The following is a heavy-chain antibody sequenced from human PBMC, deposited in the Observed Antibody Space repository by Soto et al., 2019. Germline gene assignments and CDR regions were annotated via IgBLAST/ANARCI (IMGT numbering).Heavy chain of an antibody. CDR1: GGSINSGDYY. CDR2: IYYSGST. Sequence: PSETLSLTCTVSGGSINSGDYYWSWIRQPPGKGLEWIGYIYYSGSTSYNPSLKSLVIMSVDTSKNEFSLRLSSVTAADTAVYYCDRDQTSGASGHHWFDRWGQGTLVTVSS. J-gene: IGHJ5*02. D-gene: IGHD3-10*01. V-gene: IGHV4-30-4*01. CDR3: DRDQTSGASGHHWFDR.